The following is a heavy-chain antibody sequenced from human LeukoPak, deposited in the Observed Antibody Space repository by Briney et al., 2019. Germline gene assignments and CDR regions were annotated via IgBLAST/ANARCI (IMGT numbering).Heavy chain of an antibody. Sequence: SETLSLTCAVSGGSISSSNWWSWVRQPPGKGLEWIGEIYHSGSTNYNPSLKSRVTISVDKSKNQFSLKLRSVAAADTAVYYCASYYHDSSGYYQYYFDSWGQGTLVTVSS. D-gene: IGHD3-22*01. CDR2: IYHSGST. V-gene: IGHV4-4*02. CDR1: GGSISSSNW. J-gene: IGHJ4*02. CDR3: ASYYHDSSGYYQYYFDS.